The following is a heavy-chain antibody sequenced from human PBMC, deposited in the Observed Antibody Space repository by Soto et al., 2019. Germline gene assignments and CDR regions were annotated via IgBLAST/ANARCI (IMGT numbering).Heavy chain of an antibody. CDR1: RFTFSSYA. Sequence: QVQLVESGGGVVQPGRSLRLSCAASRFTFSSYAMHWVRQAPGKGLEWVAVISYDGSNKYYADSVKGRFTISRDNSKNTVYLQMNSLRAEDTAVYYCARDLGAYSSSGRYYYGMDVGGQGTTVTVSS. J-gene: IGHJ6*02. D-gene: IGHD6-13*01. V-gene: IGHV3-30-3*01. CDR3: ARDLGAYSSSGRYYYGMDV. CDR2: ISYDGSNK.